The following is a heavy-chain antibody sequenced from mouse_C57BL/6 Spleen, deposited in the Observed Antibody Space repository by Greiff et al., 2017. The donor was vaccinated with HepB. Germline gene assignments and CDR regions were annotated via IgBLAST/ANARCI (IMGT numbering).Heavy chain of an antibody. Sequence: VKVVESGPELVKPGASVKISCKASGYAFSSSWMNWVKQRPGKGLEWIGRIYPGDGDTNYNGKFKGKATLTADKSSSTAYMQLSSLTSEDSAVYFCARAEAAQAPFAYWGQGTLVTVSA. CDR1: GYAFSSSW. CDR3: ARAEAAQAPFAY. D-gene: IGHD3-2*02. V-gene: IGHV1-82*01. J-gene: IGHJ3*01. CDR2: IYPGDGDT.